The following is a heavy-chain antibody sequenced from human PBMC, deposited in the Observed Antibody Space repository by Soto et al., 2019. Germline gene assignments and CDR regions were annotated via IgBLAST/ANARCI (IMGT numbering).Heavy chain of an antibody. CDR2: ISSSSTYI. V-gene: IGHV3-21*01. Sequence: GGSLRLSCAASGFTFSNYSMNWVRQAPGKGLEWVSSISSSSTYIYYADSVQGRFTISRDNGKNSLYLQMNSLRAEDTAVYYCARLPYDFWSGPSEYWGQGILVTVSS. CDR1: GFTFSNYS. J-gene: IGHJ4*02. CDR3: ARLPYDFWSGPSEY. D-gene: IGHD3-3*01.